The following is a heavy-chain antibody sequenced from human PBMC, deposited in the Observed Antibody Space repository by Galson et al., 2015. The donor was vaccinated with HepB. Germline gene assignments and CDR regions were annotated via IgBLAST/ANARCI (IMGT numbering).Heavy chain of an antibody. CDR1: GFTFSSYW. CDR2: INSDGSST. D-gene: IGHD2-2*01. CDR3: ARDPSTQLGYCSSTSCGEYYHYGMDV. J-gene: IGHJ6*02. V-gene: IGHV3-74*01. Sequence: SLRLSCAASGFTFSSYWMHWVRQAPGKGLVWVSRINSDGSSTSYADSVKGRFTISRDNAENTLYLQMNSLRAEDTAVYYCARDPSTQLGYCSSTSCGEYYHYGMDVWGQGTTVTVSS.